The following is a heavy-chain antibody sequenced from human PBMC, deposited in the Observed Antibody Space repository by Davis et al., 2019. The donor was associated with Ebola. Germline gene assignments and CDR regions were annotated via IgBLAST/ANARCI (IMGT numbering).Heavy chain of an antibody. J-gene: IGHJ3*02. D-gene: IGHD2-21*02. CDR1: GYSFTSHW. CDR2: IYPGDSAT. V-gene: IGHV5-51*01. Sequence: GESLKISCKGSGYSFTSHWIGWVRQMPGKGLEWMGIIYPGDSATRYSPSFQGQVTISADKSISTAYLQWSSLKASDTAMYYCARRGIVVVTAKDAFDIWGQGTMVTVSS. CDR3: ARRGIVVVTAKDAFDI.